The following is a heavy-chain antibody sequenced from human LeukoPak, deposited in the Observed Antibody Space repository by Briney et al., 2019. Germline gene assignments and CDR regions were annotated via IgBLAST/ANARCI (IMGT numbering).Heavy chain of an antibody. CDR2: IYSDNT. V-gene: IGHV3-53*01. CDR1: GFTVSSNS. D-gene: IGHD4/OR15-4a*01. CDR3: ARRAGAYSHPYDY. Sequence: GGSLRLSCTVSGFTVSSNSMSWVRQAPGKGLEWVSFIYSDNTHYSDSVKGRFTISRDNSKNTLYLQMNSLRAEDTAVYYCARRAGAYSHPYDYWGQGNLVTVSS. J-gene: IGHJ4*02.